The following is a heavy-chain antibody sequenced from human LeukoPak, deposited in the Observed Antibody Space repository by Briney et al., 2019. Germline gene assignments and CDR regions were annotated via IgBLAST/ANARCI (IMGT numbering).Heavy chain of an antibody. Sequence: SETLSLTCAVYGGSFSGYYWSWIRQPPGRGLEWIGETNHSGSTNYNPSLKSRVTISVDTSKNQFSLKLSSVTAADTAVYYCAREVIVISYYGMDVWGQGTTVAVSS. V-gene: IGHV4-34*01. CDR3: AREVIVISYYGMDV. CDR2: TNHSGST. J-gene: IGHJ6*02. CDR1: GGSFSGYY. D-gene: IGHD2/OR15-2a*01.